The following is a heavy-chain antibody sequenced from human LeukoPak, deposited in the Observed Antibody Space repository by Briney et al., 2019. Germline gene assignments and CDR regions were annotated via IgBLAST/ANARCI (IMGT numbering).Heavy chain of an antibody. V-gene: IGHV3-23*01. CDR3: AKAPLGYCSGGSCYFDY. CDR2: ITDSGSTT. CDR1: GFTFSSYA. D-gene: IGHD2-15*01. J-gene: IGHJ4*02. Sequence: GGSLRLSCAVSGFTFSSYAMSWVRQAPGKGLEWVSSITDSGSTTYFADSVRGRFTISRDNSQNTLYLQMNSLRAEDTAVYYCAKAPLGYCSGGSCYFDYWGQGTLVTVSS.